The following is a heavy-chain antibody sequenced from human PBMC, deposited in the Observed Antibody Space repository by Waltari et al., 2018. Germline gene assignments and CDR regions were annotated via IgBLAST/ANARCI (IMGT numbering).Heavy chain of an antibody. CDR3: ARRGDSSSWYGRFYYYYGMDV. CDR1: GGSFSGYY. Sequence: QVQLQQWGAGLLKPSETLSLTCAVYGGSFSGYYGSWIRQPPGKGLGWIGEINHSGSTNYNPSLKSRFTISVDTSKNQFSLKLSSVTAADTAVYYCARRGDSSSWYGRFYYYYGMDVWGEGTTVTVSS. CDR2: INHSGST. V-gene: IGHV4-34*01. D-gene: IGHD6-13*01. J-gene: IGHJ6*04.